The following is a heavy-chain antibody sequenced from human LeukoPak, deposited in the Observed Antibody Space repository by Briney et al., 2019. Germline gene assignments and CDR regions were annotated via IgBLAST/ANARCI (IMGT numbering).Heavy chain of an antibody. CDR1: GYSISSSNW. Sequence: SDTLSLTCAVSGYSISSSNWWGWIRQPPGKGLEWLGYIYYSGTTYYNPSLKSRVTMSVDTSKNQFSLKLSSVTVVDMAVYYCARTSFQSLITSWFDPWGQGTLVTVSS. J-gene: IGHJ5*02. V-gene: IGHV4-28*01. D-gene: IGHD3-16*01. CDR2: IYYSGTT. CDR3: ARTSFQSLITSWFDP.